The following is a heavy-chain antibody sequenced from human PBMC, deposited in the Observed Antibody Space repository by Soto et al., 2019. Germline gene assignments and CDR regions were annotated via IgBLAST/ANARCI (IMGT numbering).Heavy chain of an antibody. CDR2: IFSGGGT. CDR1: DFAVSSTY. Sequence: EVQLVESGGGLGQPGGSLRLSCAASDFAVSSTYMSWVRQAPGKGLEWVSFIFSGGGTSYADSVKGRFTISRHTSKNTLYLQINSLRPEDTAVYYCARGGPRSYYFDFWGQGTLVTVSS. J-gene: IGHJ4*02. V-gene: IGHV3-53*04. CDR3: ARGGPRSYYFDF. D-gene: IGHD3-16*01.